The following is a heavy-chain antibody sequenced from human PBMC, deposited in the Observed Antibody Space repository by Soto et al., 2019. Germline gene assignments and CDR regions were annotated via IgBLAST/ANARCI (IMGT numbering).Heavy chain of an antibody. D-gene: IGHD3-3*01. Sequence: GASVKASCKASGYTFTCYYIHWVRQAPGQGLEWMGWINPNSGGTNYAQKFQGWVTMTRDTSISTAYMELSRLRSDDTAVYYCAREDFWSGYYSEGPNYGMDVWGQGTTVTVSS. CDR3: AREDFWSGYYSEGPNYGMDV. CDR1: GYTFTCYY. CDR2: INPNSGGT. J-gene: IGHJ6*01. V-gene: IGHV1-2*04.